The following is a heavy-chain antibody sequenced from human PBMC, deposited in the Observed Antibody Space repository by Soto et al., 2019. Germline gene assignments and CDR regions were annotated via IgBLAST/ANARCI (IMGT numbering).Heavy chain of an antibody. D-gene: IGHD1-26*01. V-gene: IGHV3-30-3*01. CDR1: GFTFSSYA. CDR3: ARDHSVGATTYYFDY. CDR2: ISYDGSNK. Sequence: GGSLRLSCAASGFTFSSYAMHWVRQALGKGLEWVAVISYDGSNKYYADSVKGRFTISRDNSKNTLYLQMSSLRAEDTAVYYCARDHSVGATTYYFDYWGQGTLVTVSS. J-gene: IGHJ4*02.